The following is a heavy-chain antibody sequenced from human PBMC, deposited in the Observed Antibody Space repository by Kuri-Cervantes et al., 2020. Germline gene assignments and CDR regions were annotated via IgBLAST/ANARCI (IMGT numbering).Heavy chain of an antibody. CDR2: VYQSGST. V-gene: IGHV4-38-2*01. D-gene: IGHD5-18*01. CDR3: ELTDTAMIPAYFFDY. J-gene: IGHJ4*02. CDR1: GYSVSSGYD. Sequence: SETLSLTCLVSGYSVSSGYDWGWIRQPPGKGLEWIGSVYQSGSTYYNPSLKSRVIISLDSSKNQFSLKLSSVTAADTAVYYCELTDTAMIPAYFFDYWGQGTLVTVSS.